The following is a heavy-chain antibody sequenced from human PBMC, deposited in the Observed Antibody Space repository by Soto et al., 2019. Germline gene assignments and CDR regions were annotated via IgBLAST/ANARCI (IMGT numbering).Heavy chain of an antibody. Sequence: QVQLVESGGGVVQPGRSLRLSCAASGFTFSSYGMHWVRQAPGKGLEWVAVISYDGSNKYYADSVKGRFTISRDNXKXRLYLQMNSLRAEDTAVYYCAKSPPPFSRSARYFQHWGQGTLVTVSS. J-gene: IGHJ1*01. V-gene: IGHV3-30*18. CDR2: ISYDGSNK. CDR3: AKSPPPFSRSARYFQH. CDR1: GFTFSSYG. D-gene: IGHD1-26*01.